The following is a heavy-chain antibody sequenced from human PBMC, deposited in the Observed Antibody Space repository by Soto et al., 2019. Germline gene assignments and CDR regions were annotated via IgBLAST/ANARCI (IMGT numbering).Heavy chain of an antibody. CDR2: IHPSGST. V-gene: IGHV4-4*02. CDR3: ASLIAARPY. CDR1: GGSISSDNW. D-gene: IGHD6-6*01. Sequence: SETLSLTCAASGGSISSDNWWTWVRQPPGKGLEWIGEIHPSGSTNYSTSLKSRVTISIDKSKNLFSLRLRSLTAADTAVYYCASLIAARPYWGPGTLVTVSS. J-gene: IGHJ4*02.